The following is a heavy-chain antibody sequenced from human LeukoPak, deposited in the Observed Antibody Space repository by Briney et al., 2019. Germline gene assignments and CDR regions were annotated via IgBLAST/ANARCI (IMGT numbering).Heavy chain of an antibody. CDR2: IVGSGGST. Sequence: GGTLRLSCAASGFTFSTYGMSWVRQAPGKGLEWVSGIVGSGGSTYYADSVKGRFTISRDNSKNTLYLQMNSLRAEDTAVYYCARVLIVVVPAAIWFDPWGQGTLVTVSS. D-gene: IGHD2-2*01. CDR1: GFTFSTYG. J-gene: IGHJ5*02. V-gene: IGHV3-23*01. CDR3: ARVLIVVVPAAIWFDP.